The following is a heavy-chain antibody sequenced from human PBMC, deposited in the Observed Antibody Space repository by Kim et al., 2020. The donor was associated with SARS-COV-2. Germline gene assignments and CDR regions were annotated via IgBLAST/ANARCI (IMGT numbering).Heavy chain of an antibody. J-gene: IGHJ4*02. Sequence: NYAQKLQGRVTMTTDTSTSTAYMELRSLRSDDTAVYYCARGLIPAAGTTVCWGQGTLVTVSS. D-gene: IGHD6-13*01. CDR3: ARGLIPAAGTTVC. V-gene: IGHV1-18*01.